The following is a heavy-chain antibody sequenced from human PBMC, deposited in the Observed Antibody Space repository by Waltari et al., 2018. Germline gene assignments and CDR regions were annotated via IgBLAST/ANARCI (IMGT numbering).Heavy chain of an antibody. CDR2: IYYSGST. D-gene: IGHD1-26*01. CDR1: GGSISSSSYY. CDR3: ARGGSYHLDY. J-gene: IGHJ4*02. V-gene: IGHV4-39*07. Sequence: QLQLQESGPGLVKPSETLSLTCTVSGGSISSSSYYWGWIRQPPGKGLEWIGSIYYSGSTNYNPALKSRVTISVDTSKNQFSLKLSAVTAADTAVYYCARGGSYHLDYWGQGTLVTVSS.